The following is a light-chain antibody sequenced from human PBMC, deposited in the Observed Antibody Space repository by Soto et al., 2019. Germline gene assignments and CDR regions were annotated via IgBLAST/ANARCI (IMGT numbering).Light chain of an antibody. CDR1: QSINSW. CDR2: KAS. V-gene: IGKV1-5*03. J-gene: IGKJ4*01. Sequence: DIQMTQSPSTLSAFVGDRVTITCRASQSINSWLAWYQQKPGKAPNLLIYKASNLESGASSRFSGSGSGTEFTLTISSLQPDDFATYYCQQYHRSPVTFGGGTKVEIK. CDR3: QQYHRSPVT.